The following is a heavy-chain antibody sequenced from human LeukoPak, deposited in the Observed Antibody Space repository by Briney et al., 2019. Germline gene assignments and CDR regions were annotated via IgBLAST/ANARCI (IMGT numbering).Heavy chain of an antibody. D-gene: IGHD3-3*01. Sequence: PGGSLRLSCAASGFTFSSYGMIWVRQAPGKGLEWVSGISGSGGSTYLADSVKGRFTISRDNSKNTLYLQMNSLRAEDTAVYYCAKRLRFLEWNFDYWGQGTLVTVSS. V-gene: IGHV3-23*01. CDR2: ISGSGGST. J-gene: IGHJ4*02. CDR3: AKRLRFLEWNFDY. CDR1: GFTFSSYG.